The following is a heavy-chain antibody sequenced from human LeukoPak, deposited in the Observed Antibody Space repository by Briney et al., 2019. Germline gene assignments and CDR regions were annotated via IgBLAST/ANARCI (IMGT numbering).Heavy chain of an antibody. J-gene: IGHJ4*02. D-gene: IGHD6-13*01. CDR2: IYHSGST. V-gene: IGHV4-31*03. CDR1: GVYFSSSGCY. Sequence: SETLSLTCSVSGVYFSSSGCYWGWIRQPPGKGLEWIGYIYHSGSTYYNPSLKSRVTISVDTSKNQFSLKLNSVTAADTAVYYCARADSSSWPVDYWGQGTLVTVSS. CDR3: ARADSSSWPVDY.